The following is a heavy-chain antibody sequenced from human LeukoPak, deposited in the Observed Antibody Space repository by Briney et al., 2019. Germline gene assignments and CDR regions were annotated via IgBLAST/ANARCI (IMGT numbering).Heavy chain of an antibody. CDR1: GGSFSDSY. Sequence: SETLSLTCGIHGGSFSDSYWSWIRQPAGKGLEWIGRIYTSGSTNYNPSLKSRVTMSVDTSKNQFSLKLSSVTAADTAVYYCARDRSAYDYDKRWFYYYMDVWGKGTTVTISS. V-gene: IGHV4-4*07. CDR3: ARDRSAYDYDKRWFYYYMDV. CDR2: IYTSGST. D-gene: IGHD5-12*01. J-gene: IGHJ6*03.